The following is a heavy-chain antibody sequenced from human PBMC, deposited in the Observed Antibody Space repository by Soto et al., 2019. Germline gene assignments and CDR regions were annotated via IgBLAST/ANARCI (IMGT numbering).Heavy chain of an antibody. CDR2: IYWNDDK. CDR3: AHSRTLSSWRKVTDAFDI. V-gene: IGHV2-5*01. J-gene: IGHJ3*02. Sequence: SGPTLVNPTQTLTLTCTFSGFSLSTSGVGVGWIRQPPGKALEWLALIYWNDDKRYSPSLKSRLTITKDTSKNQVVLTMTNMDPVDTATYYCAHSRTLSSWRKVTDAFDIWGPGTMVTVSS. D-gene: IGHD6-13*01. CDR1: GFSLSTSGVG.